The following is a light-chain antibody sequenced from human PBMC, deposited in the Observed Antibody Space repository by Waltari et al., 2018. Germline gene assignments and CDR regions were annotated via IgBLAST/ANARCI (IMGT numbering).Light chain of an antibody. CDR2: WAS. CDR3: QQYYSTPRT. J-gene: IGKJ1*01. CDR1: QYVLYSSNNKNY. Sequence: DIVMTQSPDSLAVSLGERATINCKSSQYVLYSSNNKNYLAWYQQKPGQPPKLRIYWASARESGVPDRFSGSGSGTDFTLTISSLQAEDVAVYYCQQYYSTPRTFGQGTKVEIK. V-gene: IGKV4-1*01.